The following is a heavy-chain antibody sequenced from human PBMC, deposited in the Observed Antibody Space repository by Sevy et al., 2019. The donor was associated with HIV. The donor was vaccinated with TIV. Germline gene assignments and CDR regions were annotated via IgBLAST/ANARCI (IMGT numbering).Heavy chain of an antibody. V-gene: IGHV3-15*01. Sequence: GGSLKLSCAASGFTFSNAWMSWVRQAPGKGLEWVGRIKSKTEGATRDFAAPVKGRLLISRDDSRNTVYLQMNSLKTEDTAVYYCTAGVGASDFDYWGQGTLVTVSS. D-gene: IGHD1-26*01. CDR2: IKSKTEGATR. J-gene: IGHJ4*02. CDR1: GFTFSNAW. CDR3: TAGVGASDFDY.